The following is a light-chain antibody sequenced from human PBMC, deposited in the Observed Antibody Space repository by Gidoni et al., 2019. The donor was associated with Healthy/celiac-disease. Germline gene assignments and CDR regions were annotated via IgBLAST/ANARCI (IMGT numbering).Light chain of an antibody. CDR3: AAWDDSLSGLVV. J-gene: IGLJ2*01. CDR2: RNN. CDR1: SSNIGSNY. Sequence: SVLTQPPSASGTPAPRVTISCSGSSSNIGSNYVYWYQQLPGTAPKLLIYRNNQRPSGVPDRFSGSKSGTSASLAISGLRSEDEADYYCAAWDDSLSGLVVFGGGTKLTVL. V-gene: IGLV1-47*01.